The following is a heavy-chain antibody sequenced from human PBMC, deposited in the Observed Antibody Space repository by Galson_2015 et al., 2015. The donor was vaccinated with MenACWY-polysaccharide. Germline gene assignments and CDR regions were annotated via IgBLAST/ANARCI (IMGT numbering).Heavy chain of an antibody. CDR2: ISGSSGST. CDR3: VKDQFERNGVFDAFDI. D-gene: IGHD4-17*01. J-gene: IGHJ3*02. V-gene: IGHV3-23*01. CDR1: GFTFSNYA. Sequence: SLRLSCAASGFTFSNYAMNRVRQAPGKGLEWVSGISGSSGSTFYADSVKGRLTISRGNSRNTLNLQMNSLRAEDTAVYFCVKDQFERNGVFDAFDIWGRGTMVTVSS.